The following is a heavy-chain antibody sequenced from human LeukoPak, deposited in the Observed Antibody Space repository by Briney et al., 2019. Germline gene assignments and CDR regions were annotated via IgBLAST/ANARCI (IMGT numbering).Heavy chain of an antibody. CDR3: AKEDNYDSSGYYLLAYDAFDI. J-gene: IGHJ3*02. CDR1: GFTFDDYW. CDR2: INQDGSEK. V-gene: IGHV3-7*01. D-gene: IGHD3-22*01. Sequence: GGSLRLSCGASGFTFDDYWMSWVRQAPGQGLEWVANINQDGSEKYYLDSVKGRFTISRDNSKNTLYLQMNSLRAEDTAVYYCAKEDNYDSSGYYLLAYDAFDIWGQGTMVTVSS.